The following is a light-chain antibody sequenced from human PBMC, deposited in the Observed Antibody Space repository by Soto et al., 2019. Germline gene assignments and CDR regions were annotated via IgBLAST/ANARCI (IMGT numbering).Light chain of an antibody. CDR3: QQYENWPYT. Sequence: EIVMTQSPATVSLSPGERSTLAVRASPGVSNTLAWYQQRPGQAPRLLIYGASIRAPGIPARFSGGGSGTEFTLTITSLQSEDFAVYYCQQYENWPYTFGQGTRLEIK. CDR1: PGVSNT. J-gene: IGKJ5*01. CDR2: GAS. V-gene: IGKV3-15*01.